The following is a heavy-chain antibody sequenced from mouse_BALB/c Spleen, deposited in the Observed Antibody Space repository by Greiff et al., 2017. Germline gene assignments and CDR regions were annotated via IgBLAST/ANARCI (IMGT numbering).Heavy chain of an antibody. CDR3: NAGSDYRYDYAMDY. Sequence: DVKLVESGAELVRSGASVKLSCTASGFNIKDYYMHWVKQRPEQGLEWIGWIDPENGDTEYAPKFQGKATMTADTSSNTAYLQLSSLTTEDTAVYYCNAGSDYRYDYAMDYWGQGTSVTVSA. J-gene: IGHJ4*01. V-gene: IGHV14-4*02. D-gene: IGHD2-14*01. CDR1: GFNIKDYY. CDR2: IDPENGDT.